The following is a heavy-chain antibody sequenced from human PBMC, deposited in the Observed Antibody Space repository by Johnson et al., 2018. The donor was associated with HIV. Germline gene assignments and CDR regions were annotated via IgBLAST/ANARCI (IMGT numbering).Heavy chain of an antibody. CDR2: ISSSGSTI. CDR3: ARSVALIVATFDALDI. V-gene: IGHV3-11*04. J-gene: IGHJ3*02. D-gene: IGHD5-12*01. CDR1: GFTFSDYY. Sequence: QVHLVDSGGGLVKPGGSLRLSCAASGFTFSDYYMSWIRQAPGTGLEWVSYISSSGSTIYYADSVKGRFTISRDNAKKSLYLQMNSLRAEDTAVYYCARSVALIVATFDALDIWGQGTIVTVSS.